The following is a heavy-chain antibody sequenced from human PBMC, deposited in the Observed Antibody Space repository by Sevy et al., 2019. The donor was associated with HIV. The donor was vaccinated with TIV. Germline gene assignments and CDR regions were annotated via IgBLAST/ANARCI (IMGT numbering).Heavy chain of an antibody. V-gene: IGHV3-23*01. Sequence: GGSLRLSCAASGFTFSTFAMSWVRQAPGKGLEWVSTISGNNYNTYYADSVKGRFSISRDNSKSTMYLQMNSLRAEDTAVYYCAKLQIWPDLDYWGQGTLVTVSS. J-gene: IGHJ4*02. CDR3: AKLQIWPDLDY. CDR2: ISGNNYNT. D-gene: IGHD5-18*01. CDR1: GFTFSTFA.